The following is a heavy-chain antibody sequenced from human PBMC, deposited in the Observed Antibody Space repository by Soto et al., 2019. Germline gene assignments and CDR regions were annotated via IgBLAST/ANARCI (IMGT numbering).Heavy chain of an antibody. J-gene: IGHJ3*01. CDR1: RYTFTSHG. CDR2: ISTFNGKT. Sequence: QVQLVQSGGDVKTPGASVKVSCTTFRYTFTSHGIAWVRQAPGQGLEWMGWISTFNGKTDYAQKFQGRFTMTADTLTSTVYMELRSLRSDDTAVYYCARLLTEGATFREDAFDLWGQGTKVTVSS. D-gene: IGHD1-26*01. CDR3: ARLLTEGATFREDAFDL. V-gene: IGHV1-18*01.